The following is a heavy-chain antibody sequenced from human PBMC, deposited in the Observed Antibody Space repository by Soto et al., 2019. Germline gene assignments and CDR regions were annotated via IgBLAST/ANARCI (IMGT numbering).Heavy chain of an antibody. CDR3: AKDAGSVCSGGSCYFQAPQH. D-gene: IGHD2-15*01. CDR1: VFTFSSYA. Sequence: PXGSLRLSCASSVFTFSSYAMSCVRQSPGKGLEWVSAISGSRTTTAYADSVKGRFTISRDNSKNTLYLQMNSLRIDDTAIYYCAKDAGSVCSGGSCYFQAPQHLGQGTRVIVSS. CDR2: ISGSRTTT. V-gene: IGHV3-23*01. J-gene: IGHJ4*01.